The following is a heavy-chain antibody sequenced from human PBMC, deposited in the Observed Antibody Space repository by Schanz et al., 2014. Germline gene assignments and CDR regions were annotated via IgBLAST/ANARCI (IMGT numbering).Heavy chain of an antibody. J-gene: IGHJ4*02. V-gene: IGHV3-7*03. Sequence: EVQLVESGGGLVQPGESLRVSCAASGFTFSNYWMSWVRQAPGKGLEWVANIRQEGSEKYYVDSVKGRFTVSRDDAKNSLYLQMSSLRAEDTAVYYCAKVWGSDYFYPFDYWGQGTLVTVSS. CDR1: GFTFSNYW. CDR2: IRQEGSEK. D-gene: IGHD3-22*01. CDR3: AKVWGSDYFYPFDY.